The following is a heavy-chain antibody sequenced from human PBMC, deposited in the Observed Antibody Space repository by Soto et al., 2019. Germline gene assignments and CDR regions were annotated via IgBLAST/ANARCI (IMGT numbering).Heavy chain of an antibody. D-gene: IGHD3-3*01. CDR2: IIPIFGTA. Sequence: SVKVSCKASGGTFSSYAISWVRQAPGQGLEWMGGIIPIFGTANYAQKFQGRVTITADESTSTAYMELSSLRSEDTAVYYCARDMDFWSGYYGSYGMDVWGQGTTVTVSS. CDR1: GGTFSSYA. J-gene: IGHJ6*02. V-gene: IGHV1-69*13. CDR3: ARDMDFWSGYYGSYGMDV.